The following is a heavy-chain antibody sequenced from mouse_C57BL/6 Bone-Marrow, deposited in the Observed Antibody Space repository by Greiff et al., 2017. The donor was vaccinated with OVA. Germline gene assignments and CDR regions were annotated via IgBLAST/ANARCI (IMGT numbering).Heavy chain of an antibody. CDR3: ARSYYYVSIYGGWYFDV. D-gene: IGHD1-1*01. CDR2: IDPEDGDT. V-gene: IGHV14-2*01. J-gene: IGHJ1*03. CDR1: GFNIKDYY. Sequence: VQLQQSGAELVKPGASVKLSCTASGFNIKDYYMHWVKQRTEQGLEWIGRIDPEDGDTKYAPNFQGKATITADTSSNTAYLQLSSLTSEHTAVYYCARSYYYVSIYGGWYFDVWGTGTTVTVSS.